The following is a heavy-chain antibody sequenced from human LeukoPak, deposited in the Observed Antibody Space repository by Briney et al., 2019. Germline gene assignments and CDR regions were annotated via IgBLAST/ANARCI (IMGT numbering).Heavy chain of an antibody. D-gene: IGHD3-3*01. J-gene: IGHJ6*02. V-gene: IGHV1-69*04. CDR1: GGTFSSYA. CDR2: IIPIFGIA. Sequence: SVKVSRKASGGTFSSYAISWVRQAPGQGLEWMGRIIPIFGIANYAQKFQGRVTITADKSTSTAYMELSSLRSEDTAVYYCAGPLEFGIFGVVTTPPDVWGQGTTVTVSS. CDR3: AGPLEFGIFGVVTTPPDV.